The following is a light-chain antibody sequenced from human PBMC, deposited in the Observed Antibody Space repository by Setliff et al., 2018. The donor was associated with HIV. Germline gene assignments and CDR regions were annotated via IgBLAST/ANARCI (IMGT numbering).Light chain of an antibody. CDR2: DAS. J-gene: IGKJ4*01. V-gene: IGKV3-11*01. CDR3: HQRSNWPPRDT. Sequence: EIVLTQSPATLSLSPGDRATLSCRASQNINTYLAWYQQIPGQAPRLLIYDASSRATDIPARFSGSGSGTDFTLTISSLEPEDFAIYYCHQRSNWPPRDTFGGGTKVDIK. CDR1: QNINTY.